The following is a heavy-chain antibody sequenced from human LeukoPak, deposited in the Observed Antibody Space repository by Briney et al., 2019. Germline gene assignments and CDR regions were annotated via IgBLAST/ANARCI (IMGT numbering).Heavy chain of an antibody. J-gene: IGHJ5*02. V-gene: IGHV4-61*02. CDR1: GGSISSGSYY. CDR3: ARDPGGDYYDTYASSPGFYGFDP. D-gene: IGHD3-22*01. Sequence: SETLSLTCTVSGGSISSGSYYWSWIRQPAGKGLEWIGRIYTNGSTNYNPSLKSRVTISVDTSKNQFSLKLSSVTAADTAVYYCARDPGGDYYDTYASSPGFYGFDPWGQGTLVTVSS. CDR2: IYTNGST.